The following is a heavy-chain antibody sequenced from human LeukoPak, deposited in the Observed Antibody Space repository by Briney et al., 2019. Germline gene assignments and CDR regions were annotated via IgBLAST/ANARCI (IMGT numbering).Heavy chain of an antibody. V-gene: IGHV6-1*01. Sequence: SQTLSLTCALSGDIISNNNAAWNWIRQSPSRGLEWLGRTYYRSKWYSESAISVKGRITIKPDTSKNQFSLQVSSVTPDDAAVYYCAGAVSGRITYWGQGTLATVSS. D-gene: IGHD3-16*01. CDR2: TYYRSKWYS. CDR1: GDIISNNNAA. CDR3: AGAVSGRITY. J-gene: IGHJ4*02.